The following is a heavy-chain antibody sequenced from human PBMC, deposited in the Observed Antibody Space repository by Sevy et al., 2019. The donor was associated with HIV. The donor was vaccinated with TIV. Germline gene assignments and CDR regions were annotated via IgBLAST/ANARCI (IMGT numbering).Heavy chain of an antibody. V-gene: IGHV3-15*01. CDR2: IKIQIAGGTK. CDR3: TTEGLYCSGDDCYSEGFDS. Sequence: GGSLRLSCAASGFTFSNAWMSWVRQAPGKGLEWLGRIKIQIAGGTKDYSAPVTGSFTISRDDSRVMVYLQMNSMKIEDTAVYYCTTEGLYCSGDDCYSEGFDSWGQGTLVTVSS. CDR1: GFTFSNAW. D-gene: IGHD2-15*01. J-gene: IGHJ4*02.